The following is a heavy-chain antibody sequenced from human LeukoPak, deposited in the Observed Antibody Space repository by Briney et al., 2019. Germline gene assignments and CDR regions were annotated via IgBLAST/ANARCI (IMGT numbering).Heavy chain of an antibody. CDR2: IIPIFGTA. CDR1: GGTFSSYA. V-gene: IGHV1-69*05. Sequence: SVKVSCKASGGTFSSYAISWVRQAPGQGLEWMGRIIPIFGTANYAQKFQGRVTITTDGSTSTAYMELSSLRSEDTAVYYCASNYGSGSLIDNFDYWGQGTLVTVSS. CDR3: ASNYGSGSLIDNFDY. D-gene: IGHD3-10*01. J-gene: IGHJ4*02.